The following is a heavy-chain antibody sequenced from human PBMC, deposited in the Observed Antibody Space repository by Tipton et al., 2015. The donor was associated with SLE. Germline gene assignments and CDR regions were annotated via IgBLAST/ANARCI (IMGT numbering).Heavy chain of an antibody. CDR2: IYYSGST. J-gene: IGHJ6*02. CDR3: ARDALEDMDI. Sequence: TLSLTCTVSGGSISSYYWSWIRQPPGKGLEWIGYIYYSGSTNYNPSLKSRVTISVDTSKNQFSLKLSSVTAADTAVYYCARDALEDMDIWGQGTTVTVSS. V-gene: IGHV4-59*01. D-gene: IGHD5-24*01. CDR1: GGSISSYY.